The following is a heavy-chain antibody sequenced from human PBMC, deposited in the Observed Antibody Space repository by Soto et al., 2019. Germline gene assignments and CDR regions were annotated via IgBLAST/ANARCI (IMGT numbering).Heavy chain of an antibody. CDR1: GFTFSSYG. CDR2: IWYDGSNK. Sequence: GGSLRLSCAASGFTFSSYGMHWVRQAPGKGLEWVAIIWYDGSNKYYADSVKGRFTISRDNSKNTLYLQMNSLRAEDTAVYYCARDTAAAGTAYGMDVWGQGTTVTVSS. J-gene: IGHJ6*02. V-gene: IGHV3-33*01. CDR3: ARDTAAAGTAYGMDV. D-gene: IGHD6-13*01.